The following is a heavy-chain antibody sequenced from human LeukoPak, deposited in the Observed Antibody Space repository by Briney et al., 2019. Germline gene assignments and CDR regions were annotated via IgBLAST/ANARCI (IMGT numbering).Heavy chain of an antibody. CDR3: ARVGNNRNDGGFFHSDY. CDR1: CDTFTSYG. CDR2: ISAYNGNT. J-gene: IGHJ4*02. V-gene: IGHV1-18*01. D-gene: IGHD1-20*01. Sequence: ASVKVSCKASCDTFTSYGISWVRQAPGQGLEWMGWISAYNGNTNYAQKLQGRVTMTTDTSTSTAYMELRSLRSDDTAVYYCARVGNNRNDGGFFHSDYWGQGTLVTVSS.